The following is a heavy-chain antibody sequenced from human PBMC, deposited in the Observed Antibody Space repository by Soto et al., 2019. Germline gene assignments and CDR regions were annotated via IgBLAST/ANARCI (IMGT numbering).Heavy chain of an antibody. CDR1: GFSFNNYV. D-gene: IGHD1-7*01. J-gene: IGHJ3*01. CDR3: ARRAITASTKGGAFDA. V-gene: IGHV3-23*01. Sequence: EVQLLESGGDLVQPGGSLRLSCSSSGFSFNNYVMNWVRQASGKGLEWVSTVSPTGDSTFYADSVKGRFTISRDNSKNTLDLQMNSLRAEDVAVYYCARRAITASTKGGAFDAWGQGTTVTVSS. CDR2: VSPTGDST.